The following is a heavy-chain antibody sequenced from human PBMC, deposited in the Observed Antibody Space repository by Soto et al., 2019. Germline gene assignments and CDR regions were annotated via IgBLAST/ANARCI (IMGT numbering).Heavy chain of an antibody. CDR2: IIPILGIA. V-gene: IGHV1-69*04. J-gene: IGHJ5*02. Sequence: SVKVSCKASGGTFSSYTISWVRQAPGQGLEWMGRIIPILGIANYAQKFQGRVTITADKSTSTAYMELSSLRSEDTAVYYCARDLAYCGGDCYSPWGQGTLVTVSS. CDR1: GGTFSSYT. CDR3: ARDLAYCGGDCYSP. D-gene: IGHD2-21*02.